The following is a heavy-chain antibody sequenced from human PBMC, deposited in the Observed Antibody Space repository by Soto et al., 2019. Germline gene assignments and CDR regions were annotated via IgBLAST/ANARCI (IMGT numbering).Heavy chain of an antibody. J-gene: IGHJ4*02. V-gene: IGHV1-58*01. CDR3: AADSHYYDSSGYYSH. Sequence: VASVKVSCKASGFTFTSSAVQWVRQARGQRLEWIGWIVVGSGNTNYAQKFQERVTITRDMSTSTAYIELSSLRSEDTAVYYCAADSHYYDSSGYYSHWGQGTLVTVSS. CDR2: IVVGSGNT. D-gene: IGHD3-22*01. CDR1: GFTFTSSA.